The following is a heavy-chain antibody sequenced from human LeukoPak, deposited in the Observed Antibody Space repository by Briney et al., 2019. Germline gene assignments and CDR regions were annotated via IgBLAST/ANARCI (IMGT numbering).Heavy chain of an antibody. Sequence: GGSLRLSCAASGFTFRSYGMSWARQAPGKGLEWVSSIDSSGGYMFYADSVKGRFIISRDNAKDSLYLQMNSLKIEDTAVYYCCTTVITPRYMDVWGKGTTVAISS. CDR3: CTTVITPRYMDV. V-gene: IGHV3-21*04. D-gene: IGHD4-23*01. CDR1: GFTFRSYG. CDR2: IDSSGGYM. J-gene: IGHJ6*03.